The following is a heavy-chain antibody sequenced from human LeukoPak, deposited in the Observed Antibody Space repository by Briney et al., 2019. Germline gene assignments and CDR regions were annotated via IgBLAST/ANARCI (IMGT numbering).Heavy chain of an antibody. Sequence: RSSGTLSLTCTVSGGSISSYYWSWIRQPPGKGLEWIGYIYYSGSTNYNPSLKSRVTISVDTSKNQFSLKLSSVTAADTAVYYCARAYYYGSGSLVDWFDPWGQGTLVTVSS. D-gene: IGHD3-10*01. J-gene: IGHJ5*02. CDR1: GGSISSYY. CDR2: IYYSGST. CDR3: ARAYYYGSGSLVDWFDP. V-gene: IGHV4-59*01.